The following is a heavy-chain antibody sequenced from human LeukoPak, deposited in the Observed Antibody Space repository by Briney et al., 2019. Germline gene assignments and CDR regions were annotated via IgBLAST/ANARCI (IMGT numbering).Heavy chain of an antibody. Sequence: SETLSLTCTVSGASMRSYYWSWIRQPPGKGLEWIGYIYYSGSTNYNPSLKSRVTISVDTSKNQFSLKLSSVTAADTAVYYCARQIAVAENWFDPWGQGTLVTVSS. CDR3: ARQIAVAENWFDP. D-gene: IGHD6-19*01. V-gene: IGHV4-59*08. J-gene: IGHJ5*02. CDR1: GASMRSYY. CDR2: IYYSGST.